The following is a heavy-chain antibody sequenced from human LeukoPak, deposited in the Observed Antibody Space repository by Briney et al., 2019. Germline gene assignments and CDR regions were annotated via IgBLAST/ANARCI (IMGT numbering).Heavy chain of an antibody. D-gene: IGHD2-2*01. CDR2: ISGSGGST. CDR1: GFTFSSYA. V-gene: IGHV3-23*01. J-gene: IGHJ4*02. CDR3: AKDQRTYCSSTSCYRPYYFDY. Sequence: GGSLRLSCAASGFTFSSYAMHWVRQAPGKGLEWVSAISGSGGSTFYADSVKGRFTISRDNSKNTLYLQMNSLRAEDTAVYYCAKDQRTYCSSTSCYRPYYFDYWGQGTLVTVSS.